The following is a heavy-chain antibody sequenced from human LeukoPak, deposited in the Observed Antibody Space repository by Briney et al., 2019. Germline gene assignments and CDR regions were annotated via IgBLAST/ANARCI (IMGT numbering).Heavy chain of an antibody. Sequence: GESLKISCKGSGYNFTNYWIGWVRQMPGKGLERMGIIYPGDSDTRYSPSFQGQVTISADKSSSTAYLQWSSLKASDTAMYYCARPRGYGGKYDAFDIWGQGTMVTVSS. J-gene: IGHJ3*02. CDR1: GYNFTNYW. CDR2: IYPGDSDT. D-gene: IGHD4-23*01. CDR3: ARPRGYGGKYDAFDI. V-gene: IGHV5-51*01.